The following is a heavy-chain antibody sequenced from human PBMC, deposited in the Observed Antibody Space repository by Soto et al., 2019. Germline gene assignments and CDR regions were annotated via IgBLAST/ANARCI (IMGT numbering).Heavy chain of an antibody. CDR1: GFSFSDHY. J-gene: IGHJ4*02. Sequence: EVQLVESGGGLVQPGGSLRLSCAASGFSFSDHYMDWVRQAPGKGLVGVGRSKNEADSYTTEYAASVKGRCTISRDGSKISLFRQMNGVTTGDTAVYYCTVWGSGNDFGAAWGQGILVTVSS. CDR2: SKNEADSYTT. D-gene: IGHD3-10*01. V-gene: IGHV3-72*01. CDR3: TVWGSGNDFGAA.